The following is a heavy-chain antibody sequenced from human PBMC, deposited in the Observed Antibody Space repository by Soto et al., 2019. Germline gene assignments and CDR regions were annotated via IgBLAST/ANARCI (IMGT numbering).Heavy chain of an antibody. CDR3: ARDGLTYYGSGRDYYYYMDV. D-gene: IGHD3-10*01. Sequence: GGSLRLSCAASGFTFSSYGMHWVRQAPGKGLEWVAVIWYDGSNKYYADSVKGRFTISRDNSKNTLYLQMNSLRAEDTAVYYCARDGLTYYGSGRDYYYYMDVWGKGTTVTVSS. CDR2: IWYDGSNK. J-gene: IGHJ6*03. CDR1: GFTFSSYG. V-gene: IGHV3-33*01.